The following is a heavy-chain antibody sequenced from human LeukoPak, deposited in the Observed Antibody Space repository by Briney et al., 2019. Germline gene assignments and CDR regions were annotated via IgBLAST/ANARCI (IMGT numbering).Heavy chain of an antibody. CDR2: ISAYNGNT. CDR1: GYTFTRFG. CDR3: ARAKYYDFWSGYSDY. J-gene: IGHJ4*02. Sequence: ASLKVSCKASGYTFTRFGISWVRQAPGQGLEWMGWISAYNGNTNYAQKLQGRVTMTTDTSTSTAYMELGRLRSDDPAVYYCARAKYYDFWSGYSDYWGQGTLVTVSS. D-gene: IGHD3-3*01. V-gene: IGHV1-18*01.